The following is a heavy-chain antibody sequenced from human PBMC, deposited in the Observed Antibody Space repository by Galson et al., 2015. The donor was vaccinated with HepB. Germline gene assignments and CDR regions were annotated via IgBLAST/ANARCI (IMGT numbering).Heavy chain of an antibody. CDR2: ISGSGGST. CDR3: AKDRRGSGWYGAYYYYGMDV. Sequence: SLRLSCAASGFTFSSYAMSWVRQAPGKGLEWVSAISGSGGSTYYADSVKGRFTISRDNSKNTLYLQMNSLRAEDTAVYYCAKDRRGSGWYGAYYYYGMDVWGQGTTVTVSS. V-gene: IGHV3-23*01. CDR1: GFTFSSYA. J-gene: IGHJ6*02. D-gene: IGHD6-19*01.